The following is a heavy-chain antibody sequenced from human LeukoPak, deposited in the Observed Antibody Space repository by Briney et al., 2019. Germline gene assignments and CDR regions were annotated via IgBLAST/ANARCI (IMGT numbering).Heavy chain of an antibody. V-gene: IGHV4-30-2*03. CDR1: GGSISSGGYS. Sequence: SQTLSLTCAVSGGSISSGGYSWSWIRQPPGKGLEWIGYIYHSGSTYYNPSLKSRVTISVDTSKNQFSLKLSSVTAADTAVYYCARRDVSYYDSSGYYDPPFDYWGQGTLVTVSS. CDR2: IYHSGST. D-gene: IGHD3-22*01. CDR3: ARRDVSYYDSSGYYDPPFDY. J-gene: IGHJ4*02.